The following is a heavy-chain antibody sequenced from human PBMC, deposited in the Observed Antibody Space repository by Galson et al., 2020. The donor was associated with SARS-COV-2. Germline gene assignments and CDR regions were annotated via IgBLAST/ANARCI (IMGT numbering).Heavy chain of an antibody. V-gene: IGHV3-30-3*01. D-gene: IGHD3-3*02. Sequence: TGGSLRLSCAPPGFTFRSYAMHWVPRAPAKGLEGVPVISSDGTNKYYAASGRARFTISRDNSKNTRYLQMNSLTAEDTAVYYCARDRSPSFFGVFWFDPWGQGTLVTVSS. J-gene: IGHJ5*02. CDR3: ARDRSPSFFGVFWFDP. CDR2: ISSDGTNK. CDR1: GFTFRSYA.